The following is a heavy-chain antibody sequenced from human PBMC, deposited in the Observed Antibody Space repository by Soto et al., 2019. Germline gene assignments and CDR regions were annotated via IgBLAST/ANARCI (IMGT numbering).Heavy chain of an antibody. D-gene: IGHD3-10*01. CDR1: GGRVFSSYP. J-gene: IGHJ4*02. CDR3: ARDGSTNIVRGAQI. Sequence: QVQLVQSGTEVKRPGSSVKVSCKASGGRVFSSYPFNWVRQAPGQGLEWLGGTIPIMGTVNYAQKFQGRVTITADDSSRTLYMELSGLTSEDTAIYFCARDGSTNIVRGAQIWGQGTLVTVSS. V-gene: IGHV1-69*01. CDR2: TIPIMGTV.